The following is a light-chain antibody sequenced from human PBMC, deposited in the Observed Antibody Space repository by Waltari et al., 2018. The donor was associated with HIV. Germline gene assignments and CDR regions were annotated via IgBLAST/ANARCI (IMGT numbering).Light chain of an antibody. Sequence: ISCTGISSDVGGYKYVSWYQHHPGKAPKLMIYEDNRRPSGVPDRFSGSKSGNTASLTVSGLQADDEADYYCSSYAGTNRLFGGGTKLTVL. CDR2: EDN. CDR1: SSDVGGYKY. V-gene: IGLV2-8*01. CDR3: SSYAGTNRL. J-gene: IGLJ2*01.